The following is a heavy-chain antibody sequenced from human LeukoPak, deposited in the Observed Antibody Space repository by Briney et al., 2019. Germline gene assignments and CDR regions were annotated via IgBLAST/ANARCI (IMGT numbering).Heavy chain of an antibody. J-gene: IGHJ4*02. Sequence: GGSLRLSCAVSGITLSNYGMSWVRQAPGKGLQWVAGISGSGGNTNYADSVKGRFTISRDNRKNTLYLQMNSLRAEDTAVYFCAKRGVVIRDILVGFHKEAYYFDSWGQGALVTVSS. CDR1: GITLSNYG. D-gene: IGHD2-15*01. CDR3: AKRGVVIRDILVGFHKEAYYFDS. V-gene: IGHV3-23*01. CDR2: ISGSGGNT.